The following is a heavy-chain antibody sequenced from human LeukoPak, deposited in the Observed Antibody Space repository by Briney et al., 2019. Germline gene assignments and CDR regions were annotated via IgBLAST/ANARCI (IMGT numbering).Heavy chain of an antibody. CDR2: IIPIFGTA. D-gene: IGHD3-10*01. Sequence: SVKVSCKASGGTFSSYAISWVRQAPRQGLEWMGGIIPIFGTANYAQKFQGRVTITTDESTSTAYMELSSLRSEDTAVYYCATSWFGERPVAYFDYWGQGTLVTVSS. CDR3: ATSWFGERPVAYFDY. V-gene: IGHV1-69*05. J-gene: IGHJ4*02. CDR1: GGTFSSYA.